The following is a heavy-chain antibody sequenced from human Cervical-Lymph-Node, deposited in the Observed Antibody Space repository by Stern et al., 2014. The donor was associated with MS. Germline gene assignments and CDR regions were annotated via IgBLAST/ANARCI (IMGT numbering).Heavy chain of an antibody. CDR2: IYTSGST. J-gene: IGHJ3*02. CDR3: ARVTTMIVVVTHDAFDI. Sequence: QVQLQESGPGLVKPSQTLSLTCTVSGGSISSGSYYWSWIRQPAGKGLEWIGRIYTSGSTNYNPPLKSRVTISEEPSKNQFSRNLSSVTAADTAVYYCARVTTMIVVVTHDAFDIWGQGTMVTVSS. D-gene: IGHD3-22*01. V-gene: IGHV4-61*02. CDR1: GGSISSGSYY.